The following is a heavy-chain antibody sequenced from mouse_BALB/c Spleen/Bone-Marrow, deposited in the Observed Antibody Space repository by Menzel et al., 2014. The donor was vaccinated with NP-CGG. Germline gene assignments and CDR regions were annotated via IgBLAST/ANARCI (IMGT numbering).Heavy chain of an antibody. CDR3: TRPYYGYVGYAY. D-gene: IGHD1-2*01. Sequence: QVQLHQSGAELVKPGASVKLSCKASGYTFTSYYMYWVKQRPGQGLEWIGEINPSNGGTNFNEKFKSKATLTVDKSSSTAYMQLSSLTFEDSAIYYCTRPYYGYVGYAYWGQGTQVTVSA. CDR2: INPSNGGT. J-gene: IGHJ3*01. V-gene: IGHV1S81*02. CDR1: GYTFTSYY.